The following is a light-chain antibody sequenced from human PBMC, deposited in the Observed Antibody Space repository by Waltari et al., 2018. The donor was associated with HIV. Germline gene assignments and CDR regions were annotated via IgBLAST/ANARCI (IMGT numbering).Light chain of an antibody. J-gene: IGLJ3*02. CDR1: NIGNKG. Sequence: SYILTQPPSLSVSPGETARISCAGNNIGNKGVHWYQKKPGQAPVVVIDDNSERPSGIAARFSGYNSGKTAALIITGVQAGDEADFYCQVWDGSSDQWVFGGGTKLTVL. CDR2: DNS. V-gene: IGLV3-21*02. CDR3: QVWDGSSDQWV.